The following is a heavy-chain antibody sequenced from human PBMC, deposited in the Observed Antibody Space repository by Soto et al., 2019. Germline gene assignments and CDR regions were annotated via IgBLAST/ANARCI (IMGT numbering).Heavy chain of an antibody. CDR3: ASNYCSSTSCYNVDWFDP. Sequence: SETLSLTCTVSGDSVSSGSYYWSWIRQPPGKGLEWIGYIYYSGSTNYNPSLKSRVTISVDTSKNQFSLKLSSVTAADTAVYYCASNYCSSTSCYNVDWFDPWGQGTLVTVSS. CDR2: IYYSGST. D-gene: IGHD2-2*02. J-gene: IGHJ5*02. CDR1: GDSVSSGSYY. V-gene: IGHV4-61*01.